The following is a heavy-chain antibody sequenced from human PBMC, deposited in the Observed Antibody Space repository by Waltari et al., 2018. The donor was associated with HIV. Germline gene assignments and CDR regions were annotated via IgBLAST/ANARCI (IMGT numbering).Heavy chain of an antibody. CDR2: VKENGDEK. Sequence: EVQLAESGGGLVQPGGSINVSCEVSGFAFSRYWLSWVRQAPGKGPGWVANVKENGDEKYHVDSMKGRFLISRHNTKQSLYLEMKNLRVEDTAVYYCVRGSGSFWGQGTLVTVSS. CDR1: GFAFSRYW. D-gene: IGHD2-15*01. J-gene: IGHJ4*02. V-gene: IGHV3-7*04. CDR3: VRGSGSF.